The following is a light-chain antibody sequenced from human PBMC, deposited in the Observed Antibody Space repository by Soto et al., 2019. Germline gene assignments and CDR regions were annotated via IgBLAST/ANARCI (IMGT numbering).Light chain of an antibody. Sequence: QSVLTQPASVSGSPGQSITISCTGTGNDIGGVNFVSWYQQHPGKAPKLIIYDVSDRPSGVSNRFSGSKSGNTASLTISGLQTEDEAAYYCGSYTGTTTLGYVFGTGTKVTVL. V-gene: IGLV2-14*03. CDR2: DVS. CDR1: GNDIGGVNF. CDR3: GSYTGTTTLGYV. J-gene: IGLJ1*01.